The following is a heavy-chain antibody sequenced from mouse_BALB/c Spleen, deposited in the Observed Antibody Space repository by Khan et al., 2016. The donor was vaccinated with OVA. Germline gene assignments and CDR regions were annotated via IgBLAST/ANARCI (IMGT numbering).Heavy chain of an antibody. V-gene: IGHV5-9-1*01. J-gene: IGHJ3*01. CDR2: ISSAATYT. Sequence: EVELVESGGVLLEPGGSLKLSCAASGFTFSSFVMSWVHQTPEKRLEWVATISSAATYTYYPDSVQGRFTISRDNAKNTLYLQMNSLRSDDTAIYYCANGNYGWFAYWGQGTLVTVST. CDR1: GFTFSSFV. CDR3: ANGNYGWFAY. D-gene: IGHD2-1*01.